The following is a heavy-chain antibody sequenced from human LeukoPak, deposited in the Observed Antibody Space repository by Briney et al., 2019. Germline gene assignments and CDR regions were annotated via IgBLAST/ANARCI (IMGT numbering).Heavy chain of an antibody. CDR3: GRDRCSHGVCYKDY. CDR2: TWYDGSNK. V-gene: IGHV3-33*01. Sequence: GRSLRLSCAASGLTFSNYCMHWVRQAPGKGLEWVAVTWYDGSNKYYADSVKGRFTISRDNSKNTLYLQMNSLRAEDTAVYYCGRDRCSHGVCYKDYWGQGTLVTVSS. D-gene: IGHD2-8*01. CDR1: GLTFSNYC. J-gene: IGHJ4*02.